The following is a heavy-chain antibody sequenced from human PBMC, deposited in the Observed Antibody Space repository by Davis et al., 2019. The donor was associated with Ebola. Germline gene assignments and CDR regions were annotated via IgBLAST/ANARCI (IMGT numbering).Heavy chain of an antibody. CDR2: ISWNSGYI. V-gene: IGHV3-9*01. CDR3: AKDIGDRSAAILW. D-gene: IGHD2-2*02. Sequence: SLKISCVASRFPFTSAWMSWVRQAPGKGLEWVSGISWNSGYIHYADSVKGRFIISRDNANNSLYLQMNSLRPEDTALYYCAKDIGDRSAAILWWGQGTLVTVSS. CDR1: RFPFTSAW. J-gene: IGHJ4*02.